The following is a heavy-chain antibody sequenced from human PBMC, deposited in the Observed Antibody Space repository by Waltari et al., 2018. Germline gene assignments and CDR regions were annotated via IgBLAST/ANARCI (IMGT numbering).Heavy chain of an antibody. CDR2: INHSGST. Sequence: QVQLQQWGAGLLKPSETLSLTCAVYGGSFSGYYWSWIRQPPGKWLEWIGEINHSGSTNYTPSLKSRVTISVDTSKNQFSLKLSSVTAADTAVYYCAKEWGYDEFDYWGQGTLVTVSS. J-gene: IGHJ4*02. CDR1: GGSFSGYY. D-gene: IGHD5-12*01. CDR3: AKEWGYDEFDY. V-gene: IGHV4-34*01.